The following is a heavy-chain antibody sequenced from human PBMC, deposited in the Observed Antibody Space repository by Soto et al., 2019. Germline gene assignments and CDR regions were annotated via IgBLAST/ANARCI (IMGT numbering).Heavy chain of an antibody. D-gene: IGHD3-10*01. CDR3: ARDLLWFGELPYDYYYYMDV. CDR2: ISSSGSTI. V-gene: IGHV3-11*01. CDR1: GFTFSDYY. J-gene: IGHJ6*03. Sequence: QVQLVESGGGLVKPGGSLRLSCAASGFTFSDYYMSWIRQAPGKGLEWVSYISSSGSTIYYADSVKGRFTISRDNAKNSLYLQINSLRAEDTAVYYCARDLLWFGELPYDYYYYMDVWGKGTTVTVSS.